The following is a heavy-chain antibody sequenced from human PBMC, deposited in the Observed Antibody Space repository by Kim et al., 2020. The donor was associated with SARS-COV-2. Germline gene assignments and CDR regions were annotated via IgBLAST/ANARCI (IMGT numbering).Heavy chain of an antibody. Sequence: GGSLRLSCAASGFTFSNAWMSWVRQAPGKGLEWVGRIKSKTDGGTTDYAAPVKGRFTISRDDSKNTLYLQMNSLKTEDTAVYYCTTDSPPLSVARYFDYWGQGTLVTVSS. CDR1: GFTFSNAW. D-gene: IGHD6-19*01. CDR2: IKSKTDGGTT. V-gene: IGHV3-15*01. J-gene: IGHJ4*02. CDR3: TTDSPPLSVARYFDY.